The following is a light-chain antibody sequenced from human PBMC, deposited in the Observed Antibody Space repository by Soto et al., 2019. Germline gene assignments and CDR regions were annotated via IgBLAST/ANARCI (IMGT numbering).Light chain of an antibody. J-gene: IGLJ2*01. CDR2: GNS. CDR1: SSNIGAGYD. V-gene: IGLV1-40*01. Sequence: QSVLTQPPSVSGAPGQRVTISCTGSSSNIGAGYDVHWYQQLPGTAPKLLIYGNSNRPSGVPDRFSGSKSGTSASLAITGLQAEDEADYYCQSYDRSRSGPVFGGGTKVTVL. CDR3: QSYDRSRSGPV.